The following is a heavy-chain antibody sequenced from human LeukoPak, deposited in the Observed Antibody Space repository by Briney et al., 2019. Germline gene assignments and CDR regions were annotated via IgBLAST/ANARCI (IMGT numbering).Heavy chain of an antibody. D-gene: IGHD6-19*01. CDR2: ISGSGGST. Sequence: GGSLRLSCAASGFTFSSYAMSWVRQAPGKGLEWVSAISGSGGSTYYADSVKGRFTISRDNSKNTLYLQMNSLRAEDTAVYYCAKDESVSGWELNDYWGQGTLVTVSS. CDR1: GFTFSSYA. J-gene: IGHJ4*02. V-gene: IGHV3-23*01. CDR3: AKDESVSGWELNDY.